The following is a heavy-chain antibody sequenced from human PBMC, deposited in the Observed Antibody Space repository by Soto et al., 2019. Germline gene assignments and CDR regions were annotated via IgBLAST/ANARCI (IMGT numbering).Heavy chain of an antibody. V-gene: IGHV1-18*01. J-gene: IGHJ4*02. CDR2: ISAHTGNT. D-gene: IGHD6-19*01. CDR1: VYRVTNYG. Sequence: QVQLVQPGAELRKPGSSVNVSCKASVYRVTNYGISWVRQAPGQGLEWMGWISAHTGNTKFAQKVQGRVTMATDTYTTTGYMELRSLRSDGTAVYYCAIDCRPQNAVATLNFDCWGQGTLVTVSS. CDR3: AIDCRPQNAVATLNFDC.